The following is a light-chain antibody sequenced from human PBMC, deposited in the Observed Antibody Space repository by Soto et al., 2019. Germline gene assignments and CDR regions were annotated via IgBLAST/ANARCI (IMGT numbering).Light chain of an antibody. CDR3: QQRQYWPPIT. CDR1: QSVSSN. Sequence: EIVMTKSPPTLSVSPGERATLSCRARQSVSSNLAWYQQKPGQAPRLLIYGASTRATGIPARFSGSGSGTDFTLTISSLEPADFAIYYCQQRQYWPPITFGQGTRLEI. V-gene: IGKV3-15*01. J-gene: IGKJ5*01. CDR2: GAS.